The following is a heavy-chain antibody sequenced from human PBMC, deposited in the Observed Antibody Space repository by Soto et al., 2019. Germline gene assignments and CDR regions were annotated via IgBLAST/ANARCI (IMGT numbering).Heavy chain of an antibody. D-gene: IGHD3-3*01. V-gene: IGHV3-30-3*01. CDR1: GFTFSSYA. CDR2: ISYDGSNK. J-gene: IGHJ6*02. CDR3: ARVFGVAGKKGGYYYYGMDV. Sequence: HPGGSLRLSCAASGFTFSSYAMHWVRQAPGKGLEWVAVISYDGSNKYYADSVKGRFTISRDNSKNTLYLQMNGLRAEDTAVYYCARVFGVAGKKGGYYYYGMDVWGQGTTVTVSS.